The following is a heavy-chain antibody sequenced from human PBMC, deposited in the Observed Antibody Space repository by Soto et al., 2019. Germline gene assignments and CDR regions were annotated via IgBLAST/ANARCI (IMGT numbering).Heavy chain of an antibody. CDR2: ISGSGGST. V-gene: IGHV3-23*01. D-gene: IGHD6-19*01. CDR3: AKVGSGGCYELVTFDY. J-gene: IGHJ4*02. Sequence: GGSLRLSCAASGFTFSSYAMSWVRQAPGKGLEWVSAISGSGGSTYYADSVKGRFTISRDNSKNTLYLQMNSLRAEDTAIYYCAKVGSGGCYELVTFDYRAQRTPVTGSS. CDR1: GFTFSSYA.